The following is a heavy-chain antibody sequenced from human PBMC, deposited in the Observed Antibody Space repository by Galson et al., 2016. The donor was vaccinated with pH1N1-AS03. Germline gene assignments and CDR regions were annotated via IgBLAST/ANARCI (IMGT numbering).Heavy chain of an antibody. D-gene: IGHD3-22*01. Sequence: SLRLSCAASGFTFSNYEMNWVRQAPGKGLEWVSYISNSGTTVHYADSVKGRFTISRDNAKNSLYLQLSSLRAEDTAVDYCARDPTYATSGYYYPHFDSWGQGTLVTVSS. CDR2: ISNSGTTV. CDR3: ARDPTYATSGYYYPHFDS. J-gene: IGHJ5*01. V-gene: IGHV3-48*03. CDR1: GFTFSNYE.